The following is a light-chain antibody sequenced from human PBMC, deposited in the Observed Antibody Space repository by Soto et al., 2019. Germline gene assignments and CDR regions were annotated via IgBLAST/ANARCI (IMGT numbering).Light chain of an antibody. CDR1: QSVSTY. CDR3: QQRSNWPPEVT. Sequence: EIVLTQSPATLSLSPGERATLSCRASQSVSTYLAWYQQKPGQAPRLLIYDASNTATGIPVRFSGSGSGTDFTLTISNLEPEDFALYYCQQRSNWPPEVTFGQGTRLEI. CDR2: DAS. J-gene: IGKJ5*01. V-gene: IGKV3-11*01.